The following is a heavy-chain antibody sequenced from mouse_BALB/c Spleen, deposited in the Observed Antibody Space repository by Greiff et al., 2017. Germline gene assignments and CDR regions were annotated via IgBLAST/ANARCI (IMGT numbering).Heavy chain of an antibody. V-gene: IGHV7-3*02. CDR3: ARGDEWDY. J-gene: IGHJ4*01. Sequence: EVHLVESGGGLVQPGGSLRLSCATSGFTFTDYYMSWVRQPPGKALEWLGFIRNKANGYTTEYSASVKGRFTISRDNSQSILYLQMNTLRAEDSATYYCARGDEWDYGGQGTSVTVSS. CDR2: IRNKANGYTT. CDR1: GFTFTDYY.